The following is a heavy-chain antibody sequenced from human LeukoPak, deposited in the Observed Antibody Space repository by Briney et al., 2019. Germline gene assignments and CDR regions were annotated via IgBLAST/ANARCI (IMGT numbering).Heavy chain of an antibody. D-gene: IGHD2-2*01. CDR1: GFTFSDYY. CDR2: ISGSGSYT. Sequence: GGSLRLSCAASGFTFSDYYMTWIRQAPGKGLEWVSYISGSGSYTNYADPVKGRFTISRDNAKNSLFLQMNSLRAEDTAVYYCATETRYCTSTSCSYYYGMDVWGKGTTVTVSS. CDR3: ATETRYCTSTSCSYYYGMDV. V-gene: IGHV3-11*06. J-gene: IGHJ6*04.